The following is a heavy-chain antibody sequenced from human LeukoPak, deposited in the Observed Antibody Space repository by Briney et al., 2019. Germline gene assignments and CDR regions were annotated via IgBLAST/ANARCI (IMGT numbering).Heavy chain of an antibody. J-gene: IGHJ4*02. V-gene: IGHV1-69*05. D-gene: IGHD5-18*01. CDR2: IIPIFGTA. CDR3: ARTGYTAMAPVSDDY. Sequence: SVKVSCKASGYTFTSYGISWVRQAPGQGLEWMGGIIPIFGTANYAQKFQGRVTITTDESTSTAYMELSSLRSEDTAVYYCARTGYTAMAPVSDDYWGQGTLVTVSS. CDR1: GYTFTSYG.